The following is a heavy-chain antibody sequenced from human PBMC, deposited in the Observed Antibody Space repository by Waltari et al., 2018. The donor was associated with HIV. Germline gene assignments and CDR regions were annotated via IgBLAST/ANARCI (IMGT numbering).Heavy chain of an antibody. CDR2: INQTGRT. J-gene: IGHJ4*02. CDR1: GRSFSSYY. Sequence: QMQLQQWGAGLLKSSETLSLTCAVYGRSFSSYYWTWIRQPPGKGLEWIGEINQTGRTNYNPYLKSRVTISVDTSKNQFSLNVTSVTAADTAVYYCARGYYYDGSPLPSDYWGQGTLVTVSS. D-gene: IGHD3-22*01. CDR3: ARGYYYDGSPLPSDY. V-gene: IGHV4-34*01.